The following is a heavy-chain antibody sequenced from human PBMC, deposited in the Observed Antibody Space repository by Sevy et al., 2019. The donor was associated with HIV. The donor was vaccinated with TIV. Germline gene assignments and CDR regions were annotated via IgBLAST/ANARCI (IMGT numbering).Heavy chain of an antibody. J-gene: IGHJ3*02. CDR2: IYSGGST. CDR3: ARGGPRPTMFGVVPGAFDI. Sequence: GGSLRLSCAASGFTVSSNYMSWVRQAPGKGLEWVSVIYSGGSTYYADSVKGRFTISIHNSKNTLYLQMNSLRAEDTAVYYCARGGPRPTMFGVVPGAFDIWGQGTMVTVSS. D-gene: IGHD3-3*01. CDR1: GFTVSSNY. V-gene: IGHV3-53*04.